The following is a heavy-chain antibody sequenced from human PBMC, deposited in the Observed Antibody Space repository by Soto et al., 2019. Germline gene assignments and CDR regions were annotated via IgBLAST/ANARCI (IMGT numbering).Heavy chain of an antibody. J-gene: IGHJ4*02. CDR3: ARDRFARQQLVQEFNY. CDR2: ISAYNGNT. CDR1: GYTFTSYG. D-gene: IGHD6-13*01. V-gene: IGHV1-18*01. Sequence: ASVKVSCKASGYTFTSYGISWVRQAPGQGLEWMGWISAYNGNTNYTQKLQGRVTMTTDTSTSTAYVDLRSLKSDDTAVYYCARDRFARQQLVQEFNYWGQGTLVTVSS.